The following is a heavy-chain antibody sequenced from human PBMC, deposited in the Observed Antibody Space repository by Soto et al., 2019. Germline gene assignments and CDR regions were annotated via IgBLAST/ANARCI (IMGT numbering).Heavy chain of an antibody. D-gene: IGHD6-19*01. CDR3: ARLYSSGWPYYFDY. J-gene: IGHJ4*02. Sequence: SETLSLTCTVSGGSISSYYWSWIRQPPGKGLEWIGYIYYSGSTNYNPSLKSRVTISVDTSKNQFSLKLGSVTAADTAVYYCARLYSSGWPYYFDYWGQGILVTVSS. CDR2: IYYSGST. V-gene: IGHV4-59*08. CDR1: GGSISSYY.